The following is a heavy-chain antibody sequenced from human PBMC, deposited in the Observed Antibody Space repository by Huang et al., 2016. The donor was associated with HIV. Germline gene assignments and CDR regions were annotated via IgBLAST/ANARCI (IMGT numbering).Heavy chain of an antibody. CDR3: AAYHRRRAAHNFDY. CDR1: GGSVSSGSYY. D-gene: IGHD6-6*01. V-gene: IGHV4-61*01. Sequence: QVQLQESGPGLVKPSETLSLTCTVSGGSVSSGSYYWSWIRQPPGTGLEWIGDIYNHYSGNTNYNPSLKSRVSITVDPSRNQFSLKVSSGTAADTAVYYCAAYHRRRAAHNFDYWGQGTLVTVSS. J-gene: IGHJ4*02. CDR2: IYNHYSGNT.